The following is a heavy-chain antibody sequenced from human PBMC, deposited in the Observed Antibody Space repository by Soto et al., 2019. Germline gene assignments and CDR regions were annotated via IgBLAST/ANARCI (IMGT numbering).Heavy chain of an antibody. CDR1: GFTFSSYA. D-gene: IGHD6-19*01. Sequence: GGSLRLSCAASGFTFSSYAMSWVRQAPGKGVEWVSAISGSGGSTYYADTVKGRFTISRDNSKNTLYLQMNSLRAEDTAVYYCAKDRGSGWLNWFDPWGQGTLVTVSS. V-gene: IGHV3-23*01. J-gene: IGHJ5*02. CDR2: ISGSGGST. CDR3: AKDRGSGWLNWFDP.